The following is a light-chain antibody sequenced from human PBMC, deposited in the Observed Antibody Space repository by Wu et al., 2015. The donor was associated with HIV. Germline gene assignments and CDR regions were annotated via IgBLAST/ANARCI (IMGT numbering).Light chain of an antibody. V-gene: IGKV3-15*01. CDR1: QSISSH. Sequence: EVVMTQSPATLSVSPGERATLFCRASQSISSHLAWYQHKPGQAPRLLIYDASTRASGVPARFSGSGSGTEFTLTISSLQSEDFAVYFCQQYNAWPPITFGPGTKVDIK. J-gene: IGKJ3*01. CDR3: QQYNAWPPIT. CDR2: DAS.